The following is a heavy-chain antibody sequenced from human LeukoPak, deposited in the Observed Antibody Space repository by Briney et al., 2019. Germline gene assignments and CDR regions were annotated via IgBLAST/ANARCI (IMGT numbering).Heavy chain of an antibody. CDR1: GFTFDDYA. CDR2: ISWNSGSI. V-gene: IGHV3-9*01. J-gene: IGHJ3*02. CDR3: AKAPEMATITGAFDI. D-gene: IGHD5-24*01. Sequence: GGSLRLSYAASGFTFDDYAMHWVRQAPGKGLEWVSGISWNSGSIGYADSVKGRFTISRDDAKNSLYLQMNSLRAEDTALYYCAKAPEMATITGAFDIWGQGTMVTVSS.